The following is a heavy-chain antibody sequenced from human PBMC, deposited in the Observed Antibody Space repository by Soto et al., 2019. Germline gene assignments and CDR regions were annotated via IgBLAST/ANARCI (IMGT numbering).Heavy chain of an antibody. Sequence: QVQLQQWGAGLLKPSETLSLTCAVYGGSFSGYYWSWIRQPPGKGLEWIGEINHSGSTNYNPSLKSRVTISVGTSKHRFSHKLSSVTAADTAVYYCARGGNSGYAYWGQGTLVTVCS. J-gene: IGHJ4*02. CDR3: ARGGNSGYAY. V-gene: IGHV4-34*01. CDR2: INHSGST. CDR1: GGSFSGYY. D-gene: IGHD5-12*01.